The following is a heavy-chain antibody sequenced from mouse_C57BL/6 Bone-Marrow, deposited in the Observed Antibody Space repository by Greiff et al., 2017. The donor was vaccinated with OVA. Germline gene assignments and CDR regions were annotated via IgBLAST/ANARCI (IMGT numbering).Heavy chain of an antibody. Sequence: QVQLQQSGPELVKPGASVKLSCKASGYTFTSYDINWVKQRPGQGLEWIGWIYPRDGSPKYNEKFKGTATLTVDTSSSTAYMELHSLTSEDSAVYFCARSGESPVVASDYWGQGTTLTVSS. D-gene: IGHD1-1*01. CDR3: ARSGESPVVASDY. J-gene: IGHJ2*01. V-gene: IGHV1-85*01. CDR1: GYTFTSYD. CDR2: IYPRDGSP.